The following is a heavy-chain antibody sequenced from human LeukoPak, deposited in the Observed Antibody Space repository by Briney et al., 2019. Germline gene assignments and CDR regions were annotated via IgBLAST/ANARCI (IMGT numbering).Heavy chain of an antibody. CDR3: ARQRADYFYHYMDV. CDR2: IYYSGTT. Sequence: SETLSLTCTVSGGSIDSSSYYWDWIRQPPGKGLEWLGNIYYSGTTFYTSSLKSRVTISTDMSKNQFSLRLTSVTAADTAVYYCARQRADYFYHYMDVWGKGTTVIVSS. CDR1: GGSIDSSSYY. V-gene: IGHV4-39*01. J-gene: IGHJ6*03.